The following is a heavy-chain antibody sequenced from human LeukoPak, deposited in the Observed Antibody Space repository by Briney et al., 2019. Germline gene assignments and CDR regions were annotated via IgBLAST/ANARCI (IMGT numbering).Heavy chain of an antibody. Sequence: GGSLRLSCAASGFTFSSYAMHWVRQAPGKGLEWVAVTSYDGSNKYYADSVKGRFAISRDNSKNTLYLQMNSLRAEDTAVYYCARGRGLMIVEIHWGQGTLVTVSS. V-gene: IGHV3-30*09. CDR3: ARGRGLMIVEIH. CDR2: TSYDGSNK. D-gene: IGHD3-22*01. CDR1: GFTFSSYA. J-gene: IGHJ4*02.